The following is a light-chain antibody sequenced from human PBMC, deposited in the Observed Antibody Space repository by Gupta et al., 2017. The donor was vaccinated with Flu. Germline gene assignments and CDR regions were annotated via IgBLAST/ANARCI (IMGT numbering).Light chain of an antibody. CDR3: QKRSNWPPYT. CDR1: QSVSTY. Sequence: DIVLTQSPATLSLSPGERATLFCRASQSVSTYLAWYQHKPGQAPRLLIYDASNRATGIPARFSGSGSGTDFTLTISSLEPEDFAVYYCQKRSNWPPYTFGQGTRLEIK. V-gene: IGKV3-11*01. J-gene: IGKJ2*01. CDR2: DAS.